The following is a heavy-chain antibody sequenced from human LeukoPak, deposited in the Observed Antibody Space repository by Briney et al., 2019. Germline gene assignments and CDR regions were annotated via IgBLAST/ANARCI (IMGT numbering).Heavy chain of an antibody. Sequence: ASVKVSCKASGYTFTGYYLHWVRQAPGQGLEWMGWINPKSGGTNYAQYFQGRVTMTSDTSISTAYMELRRLRSDDTAMYYCTREAYDVLTSDWFDPWGQGTLVTVSS. J-gene: IGHJ5*02. CDR2: INPKSGGT. CDR1: GYTFTGYY. V-gene: IGHV1-2*02. D-gene: IGHD3-9*01. CDR3: TREAYDVLTSDWFDP.